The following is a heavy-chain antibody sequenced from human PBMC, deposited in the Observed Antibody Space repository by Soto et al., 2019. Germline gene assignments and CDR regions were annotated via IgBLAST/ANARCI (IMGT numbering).Heavy chain of an antibody. V-gene: IGHV1-18*01. J-gene: IGHJ5*02. CDR2: ISAYNGNT. Sequence: ASVKVSCKASGYTFTSYGISWVRQAPEQGLEWMGWISAYNGNTNYAQKLQGRVTMTTDTSTSTAYMELRSLRSDDTAVYYCARIYYDSTRNWFDPWGQGTLVTVSS. D-gene: IGHD3-22*01. CDR1: GYTFTSYG. CDR3: ARIYYDSTRNWFDP.